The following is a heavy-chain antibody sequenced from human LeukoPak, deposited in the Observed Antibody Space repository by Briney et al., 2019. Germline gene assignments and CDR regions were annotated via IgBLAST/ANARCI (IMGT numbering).Heavy chain of an antibody. Sequence: GTSLRLSCAASGFSFRTFGMHWVRQAPDKGLEWVAVTSSDGSNKSYGDSARGRFTISRDNSKNTLYLQMNSLRAEDTAVYYCARDRGAAGPFDYWGQGTLVTVSS. CDR1: GFSFRTFG. CDR2: TSSDGSNK. J-gene: IGHJ4*02. V-gene: IGHV3-30*03. D-gene: IGHD6-13*01. CDR3: ARDRGAAGPFDY.